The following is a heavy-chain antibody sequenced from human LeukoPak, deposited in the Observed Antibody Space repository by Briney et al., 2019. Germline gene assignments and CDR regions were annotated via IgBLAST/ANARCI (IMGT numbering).Heavy chain of an antibody. CDR1: GFTVSTNF. V-gene: IGHV3-53*01. CDR2: IYSDGTT. J-gene: IGHJ4*02. CDR3: GNLD. Sequence: PGRSLRLSCAASGFTVSTNFLSWVRQAPGKGLEWVSIIYSDGTTHYADSVKGRFTISRDNAKNTLYLQMNSLRAEDTAVYYCGNLDWGQGTLVTVSS.